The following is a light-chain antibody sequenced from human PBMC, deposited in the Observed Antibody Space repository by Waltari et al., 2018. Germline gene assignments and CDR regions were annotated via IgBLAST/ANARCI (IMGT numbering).Light chain of an antibody. CDR2: DAS. Sequence: EVLLTHSPGTLSLSPGARATLYCRASESVDDLLAWYQQKPGQAPRLLIHDASTRATGIPDRFSGSGSGTDFTLTISRLEAGDFALYYCQQYRMTPVTFGQGTKVEIK. J-gene: IGKJ2*01. CDR1: ESVDDL. V-gene: IGKV3-20*01. CDR3: QQYRMTPVT.